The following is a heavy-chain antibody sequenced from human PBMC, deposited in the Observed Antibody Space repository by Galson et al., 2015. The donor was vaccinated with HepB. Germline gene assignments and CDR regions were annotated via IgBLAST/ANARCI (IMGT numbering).Heavy chain of an antibody. CDR2: ISGGSSYI. CDR1: GFRFSSYG. J-gene: IGHJ4*02. D-gene: IGHD3-22*01. CDR3: ARDGYDSGTYHYYLDF. Sequence: SLRLSCAVSGFRFSSYGMSWVRQAPGKGLEWVSSISGGSSYISYADSVKGRFTISRDNARHSLYLQMNSLRAGDTAAYYCARDGYDSGTYHYYLDFWGQGALVTVSS. V-gene: IGHV3-21*01.